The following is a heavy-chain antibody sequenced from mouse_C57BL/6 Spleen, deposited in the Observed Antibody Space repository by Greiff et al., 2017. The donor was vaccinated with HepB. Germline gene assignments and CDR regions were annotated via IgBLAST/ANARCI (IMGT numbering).Heavy chain of an antibody. V-gene: IGHV1-50*01. CDR1: GYTFTSYW. Sequence: VQLQQPGAELVKPGASVKLSCKASGYTFTSYWMQWVKQRPGQGLEWIGEIDPSDSYTNYNQKFKGKATLTVDTSSSTAYMQRSSRTYEDSAVYYCSREGYDYDKAWFAYWGQGTLVTVAA. J-gene: IGHJ3*01. CDR2: IDPSDSYT. D-gene: IGHD2-4*01. CDR3: SREGYDYDKAWFAY.